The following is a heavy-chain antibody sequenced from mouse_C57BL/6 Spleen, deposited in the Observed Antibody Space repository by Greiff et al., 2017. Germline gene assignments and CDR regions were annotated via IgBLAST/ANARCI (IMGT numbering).Heavy chain of an antibody. CDR1: GFTFNTYA. J-gene: IGHJ4*01. CDR3: VGGSSFSYAMDY. Sequence: EVQRVESGGGLVQPKGSLKLSCAASGFTFNTYAMHWVRQAPGKGLEWVARIRSKSSNYATYYADSVKDRFTISRDDSQSMLYLQMNNLKTEDTAMYYCVGGSSFSYAMDYWGQGTSVTVSS. V-gene: IGHV10-3*01. CDR2: IRSKSSNYAT. D-gene: IGHD1-1*01.